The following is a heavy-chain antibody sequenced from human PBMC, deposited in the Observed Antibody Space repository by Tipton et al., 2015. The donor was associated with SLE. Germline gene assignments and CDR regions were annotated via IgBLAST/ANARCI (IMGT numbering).Heavy chain of an antibody. J-gene: IGHJ4*02. CDR1: GGSIRSYY. CDR3: AKGPNIVVVPAAPFDN. D-gene: IGHD2-2*01. Sequence: TLSLTCTVSGGSIRSYYWGWIRQSPGKGLEWIGTIYYTGSAYYNPSLRSRVTISVDTSKNQFSLTVSSVTAADTAVYYCAKGPNIVVVPAAPFDNWGQGTLVIVSS. CDR2: IYYTGSA. V-gene: IGHV4-39*07.